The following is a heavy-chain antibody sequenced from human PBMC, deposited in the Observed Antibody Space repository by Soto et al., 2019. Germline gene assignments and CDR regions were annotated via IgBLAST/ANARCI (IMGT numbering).Heavy chain of an antibody. D-gene: IGHD3-22*01. V-gene: IGHV3-11*01. CDR2: IGDTGRTI. CDR3: ARVDNRRMPMTGVPFDH. CDR1: GFTFSDYY. Sequence: QVQLVESGGGLVKPGGSLRLSCAASGFTFSDYYMSWIRQAPGKGLEWLSYIGDTGRTIYYAASVRGRFTISRDNAKTSLYLQINSLRAEDTAVYYCARVDNRRMPMTGVPFDHWGQGTLVTVSS. J-gene: IGHJ4*02.